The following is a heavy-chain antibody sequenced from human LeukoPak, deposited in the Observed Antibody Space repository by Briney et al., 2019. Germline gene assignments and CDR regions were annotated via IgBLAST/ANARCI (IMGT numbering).Heavy chain of an antibody. V-gene: IGHV3-30*04. CDR1: GFTFRTHT. D-gene: IGHD2/OR15-2a*01. CDR2: IPFDENPK. CDR3: TGGSDKVLSGEYYYYMDV. Sequence: GGSLRLSCAASGFTFRTHTMHWVRQAPGKGLEWVATIPFDENPKFYVDSVKGRFTISRDSAKNSLALQMHSLRAEDTAVYYCTGGSDKVLSGEYYYYMDVWGTGTTVTVSS. J-gene: IGHJ6*03.